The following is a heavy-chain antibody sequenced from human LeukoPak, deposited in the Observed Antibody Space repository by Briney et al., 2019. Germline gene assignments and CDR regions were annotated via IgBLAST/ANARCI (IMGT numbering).Heavy chain of an antibody. CDR1: GFTFSSYA. D-gene: IGHD2-8*02. CDR3: AKDKEGTSSIYWYLFDY. Sequence: GGSLRLSCAASGFTFSSYAMSWVRQAPGKGLEWVSAIRGSGDKTYYADSVKGRFTISRDNSKNTLYLQMNSLRVEDTAVYYCAKDKEGTSSIYWYLFDYWGQGTLVTLSS. CDR2: IRGSGDKT. V-gene: IGHV3-23*01. J-gene: IGHJ4*02.